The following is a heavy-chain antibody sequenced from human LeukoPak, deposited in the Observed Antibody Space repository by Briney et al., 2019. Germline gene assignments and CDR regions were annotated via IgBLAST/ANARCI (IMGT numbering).Heavy chain of an antibody. CDR3: AKEIDNRYHYGSGKDY. V-gene: IGHV4-59*01. Sequence: PSETLSLTCTVSGGSISSYYWSWIRQPPGKGLEWIGYIYYSGSTNYNPSLKSRVTISVDTSKNQFSLKLSSVTAADTAVYYCAKEIDNRYHYGSGKDYWGQGTLVTVSS. CDR1: GGSISSYY. J-gene: IGHJ4*02. CDR2: IYYSGST. D-gene: IGHD3-10*01.